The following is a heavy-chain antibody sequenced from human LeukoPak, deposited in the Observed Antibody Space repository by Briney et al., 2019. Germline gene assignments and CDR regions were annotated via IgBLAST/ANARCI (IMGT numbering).Heavy chain of an antibody. D-gene: IGHD1-26*01. V-gene: IGHV1-69*01. J-gene: IGHJ3*02. CDR2: IIPIFGTA. CDR3: ARRQELLGPYDAFDI. Sequence: GSSVNVSCKASGGTFSSYAISWVRQAPGQGLEWMGGIIPIFGTANYAQKFQGRVTITADESTSTAYMELSSLRSEDTAVYYCARRQELLGPYDAFDIWGQGTMVTVSS. CDR1: GGTFSSYA.